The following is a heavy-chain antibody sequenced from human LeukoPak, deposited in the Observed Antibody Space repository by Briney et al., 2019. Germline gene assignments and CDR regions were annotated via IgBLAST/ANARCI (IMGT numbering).Heavy chain of an antibody. CDR2: MNPNSGNT. Sequence: GASVKVSCKASGYTFTSYDINWVRQATGQGLEWMGWMNPNSGNTGYAQKFQGRVTMTRNTSISTAYMELSSLRSEDTAVYYCARRRVVRGVILTYYYYGTDVWGQGTTVTVSS. D-gene: IGHD3-10*01. V-gene: IGHV1-8*01. CDR1: GYTFTSYD. J-gene: IGHJ6*02. CDR3: ARRRVVRGVILTYYYYGTDV.